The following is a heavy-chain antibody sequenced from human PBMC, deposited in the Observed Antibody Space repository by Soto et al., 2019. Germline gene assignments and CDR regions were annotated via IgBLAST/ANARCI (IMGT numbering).Heavy chain of an antibody. CDR3: ASLPDWGSGSN. Sequence: QLQLQESGPGLGKPSETLSLTCTVSGGSISSSSYYWGWIRQPPGKGLEWIGSIYYSGSTYYNPALKSRVTISVDTSKNQFSLRLSSVTAADTAIYYCASLPDWGSGSNWGQGTLVTVSS. CDR1: GGSISSSSYY. D-gene: IGHD3-10*01. J-gene: IGHJ4*02. V-gene: IGHV4-39*01. CDR2: IYYSGST.